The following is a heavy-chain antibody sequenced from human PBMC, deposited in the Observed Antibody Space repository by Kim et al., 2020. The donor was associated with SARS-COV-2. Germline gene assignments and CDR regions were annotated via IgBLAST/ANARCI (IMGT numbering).Heavy chain of an antibody. CDR2: IWYDGSNK. J-gene: IGHJ4*02. CDR3: AREGIAAASDY. V-gene: IGHV3-33*01. D-gene: IGHD6-13*01. CDR1: GFTFSSYG. Sequence: GGSLRLSCAASGFTFSSYGMHWVRQAPGKGLEWVAGIWYDGSNKYYADSVKGRFTISRDNSKNTLYLQMNSLRAEDMAVYYCAREGIAAASDYWGQGTLVTLSS.